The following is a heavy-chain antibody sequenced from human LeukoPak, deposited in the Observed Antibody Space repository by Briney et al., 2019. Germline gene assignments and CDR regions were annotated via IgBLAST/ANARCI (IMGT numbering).Heavy chain of an antibody. CDR3: ARMTTATPRYYDY. V-gene: IGHV3-48*01. CDR2: ISSSSSTI. Sequence: PGGSLRLSCAASGFTFSSYSMNWVRQAPGKGLEWVSYISSSSSTIYYADSVKGRFTISRDNAKNSLYLQMNSLRAEDTAVYYCARMTTATPRYYDYWGQGTLVTVSS. CDR1: GFTFSSYS. J-gene: IGHJ4*02. D-gene: IGHD4-17*01.